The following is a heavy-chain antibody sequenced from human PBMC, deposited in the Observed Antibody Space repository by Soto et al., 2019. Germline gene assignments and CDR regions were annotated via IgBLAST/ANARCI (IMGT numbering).Heavy chain of an antibody. D-gene: IGHD4-17*01. CDR1: GGSISSGNYY. CDR3: ARYCGDYQNWFDP. J-gene: IGHJ5*02. Sequence: QVQLQESGPGLVKPSQTLSLTCTVSGGSISSGNYYWSWIRQHPGTGLEWIGYIYYSGTTYYNPSLKSRVSISVDTTKNQFSLKLSSVTAADTAVYYCARYCGDYQNWFDPWGQGTLVTVSS. CDR2: IYYSGTT. V-gene: IGHV4-31*03.